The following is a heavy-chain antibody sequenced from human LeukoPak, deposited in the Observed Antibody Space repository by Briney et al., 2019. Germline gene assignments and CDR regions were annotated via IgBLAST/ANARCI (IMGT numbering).Heavy chain of an antibody. CDR1: GDSISSYY. V-gene: IGHV4-59*01. CDR2: IYSSVGT. CDR3: AGGYLSDYNWFDP. D-gene: IGHD2-21*01. J-gene: IGHJ5*02. Sequence: PSETLSLTCTVSGDSISSYYWNWIRQPPGKGLEWIGYIYSSVGTNYNPSLKSRGTMSVDTSRHQFSLKLSSLTAAATPVYYCAGGYLSDYNWFDPWGQGNLVHVSS.